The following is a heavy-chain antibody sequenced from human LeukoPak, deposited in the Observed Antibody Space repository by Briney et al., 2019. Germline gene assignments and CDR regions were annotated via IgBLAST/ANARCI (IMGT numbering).Heavy chain of an antibody. J-gene: IGHJ6*04. CDR3: AELGITMIGGV. CDR2: ISGDAADI. CDR1: GFTFSDYY. D-gene: IGHD3-10*02. V-gene: IGHV3-11*04. Sequence: GGSLRLSCAASGFTFSDYYMSWIRQAPGKGLEWVSAISGDAADIYYADSVKGRFTISRDNAKNSLYLQMNSLRAEDTAVYYCAELGITMIGGVWGKGTTVTISS.